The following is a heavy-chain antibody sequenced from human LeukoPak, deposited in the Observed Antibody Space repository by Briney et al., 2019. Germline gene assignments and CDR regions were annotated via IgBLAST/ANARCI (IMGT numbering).Heavy chain of an antibody. J-gene: IGHJ6*02. Sequence: GGSLRLSFAASGFTFSSCWMNWARQAPGKGLEWVASINHNGNVNYYVDSVKGRFTISRDNAKNSLYLQMSNLRAEDTAVYFCARGGGLDVWGQGATVTVSS. D-gene: IGHD3-16*01. V-gene: IGHV3-7*03. CDR2: INHNGNVN. CDR3: ARGGGLDV. CDR1: GFTFSSCW.